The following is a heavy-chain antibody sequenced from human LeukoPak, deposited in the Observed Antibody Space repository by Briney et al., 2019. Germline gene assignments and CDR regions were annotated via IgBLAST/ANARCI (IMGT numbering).Heavy chain of an antibody. CDR3: ARKWLSNAFDI. D-gene: IGHD5-12*01. CDR2: INWNGGRT. J-gene: IGHJ3*02. Sequence: GGSLRLSCAASGFTFDDFGTSWVRQAPGKGLEWVSGINWNGGRTGYADSVKGRFTIFRDNAKKSLYLQMNSLRAEDTALYYCARKWLSNAFDIWGQGTMVTVSS. V-gene: IGHV3-20*04. CDR1: GFTFDDFG.